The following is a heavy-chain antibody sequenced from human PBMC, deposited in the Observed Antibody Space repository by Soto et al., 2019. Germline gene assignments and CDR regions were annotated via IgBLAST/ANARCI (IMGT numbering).Heavy chain of an antibody. CDR3: ARDSKEGRQLVLPVLPRYYYYYMDV. Sequence: SETLSLTCTVSGGSISSGGYYWSWIRQHPGKGLEWIGYIYYSGSTYYNPSLKSRVTISVDTSKNQFSLKLSSVTAADTAVYNCARDSKEGRQLVLPVLPRYYYYYMDVWGKGTTVTVTS. D-gene: IGHD6-13*01. V-gene: IGHV4-31*03. J-gene: IGHJ6*03. CDR1: GGSISSGGYY. CDR2: IYYSGST.